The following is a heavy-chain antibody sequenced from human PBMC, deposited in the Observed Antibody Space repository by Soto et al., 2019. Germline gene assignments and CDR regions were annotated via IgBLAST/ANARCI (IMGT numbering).Heavy chain of an antibody. D-gene: IGHD2-21*02. CDR3: ARESGDWPLNWFDP. J-gene: IGHJ5*02. CDR1: GFIFSSYA. Sequence: PGGSLRLSCAASGFIFSSYAMNWVRQAPGKGLEWVALISYDGSNKYYADSVKGRFTISRDSSKNTLYLQMNSLRAADTAVYYCARESGDWPLNWFDPWGQGTLVTVSS. CDR2: ISYDGSNK. V-gene: IGHV3-30-3*01.